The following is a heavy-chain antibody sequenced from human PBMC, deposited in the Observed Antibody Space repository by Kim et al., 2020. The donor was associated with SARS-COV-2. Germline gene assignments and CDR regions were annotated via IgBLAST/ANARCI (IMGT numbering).Heavy chain of an antibody. D-gene: IGHD3-10*01. CDR2: IYYSGST. CDR3: ARLGGFGELLGTHWFDP. V-gene: IGHV4-39*07. CDR1: GGSISSSSYY. Sequence: SETLSLTCTVSGGSISSSSYYWGWIRQPPGKGLEWIGSIYYSGSTYYNPSLKSRVTISVDTSKNQFSLKLSSVTAADTAVYYCARLGGFGELLGTHWFDPWGQGTLVTVSS. J-gene: IGHJ5*02.